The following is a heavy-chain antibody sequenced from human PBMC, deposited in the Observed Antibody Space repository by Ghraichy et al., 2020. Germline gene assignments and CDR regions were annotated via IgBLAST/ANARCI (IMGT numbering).Heavy chain of an antibody. CDR3: ARDLWAFEI. Sequence: GESQNISCVGSGFDVSINRMSWVRQAPGKGLEWVSVIYSGDTTDYADSVKGRFTFSRDNSKNTVYLQMNSLRVDDTAVYYCARDLWAFEIWGQGTLVAVSS. J-gene: IGHJ3*02. V-gene: IGHV3-53*01. CDR2: IYSGDTT. D-gene: IGHD2-21*01. CDR1: GFDVSINR.